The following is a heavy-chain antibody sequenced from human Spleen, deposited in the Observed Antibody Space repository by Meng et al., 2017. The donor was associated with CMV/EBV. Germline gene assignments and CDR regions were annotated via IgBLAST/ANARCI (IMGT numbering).Heavy chain of an antibody. CDR3: ARSVSYSSSWFGY. J-gene: IGHJ4*02. CDR1: GGSFSCYY. Sequence: CAVYGGSFSCYYWSWLRQPPGKGLEWIGEINHSGSTNYNPSLKSRVTISVDTSKNQFSLKLSSVTAADTAVYYCARSVSYSSSWFGYWGQGTLVTVSS. D-gene: IGHD6-13*01. CDR2: INHSGST. V-gene: IGHV4-34*01.